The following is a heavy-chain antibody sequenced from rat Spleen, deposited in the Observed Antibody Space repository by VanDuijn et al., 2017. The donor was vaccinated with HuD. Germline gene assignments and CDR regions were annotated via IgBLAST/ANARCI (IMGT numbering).Heavy chain of an antibody. J-gene: IGHJ2*01. V-gene: IGHV2-72*01. D-gene: IGHD1-3*01. CDR1: GFSLTSNG. CDR2: IWAGGST. CDR3: ARLTIGS. Sequence: QVQLKESGPGLVQPSQTLSLTCTVSGFSLTSNGVGWVRQPLGKGLVWMGTIWAGGSTNYNSALKSRLSISRDTSKSQVFLKMNSLQTEDTAMYFCARLTIGSWGQGVMVTVSS.